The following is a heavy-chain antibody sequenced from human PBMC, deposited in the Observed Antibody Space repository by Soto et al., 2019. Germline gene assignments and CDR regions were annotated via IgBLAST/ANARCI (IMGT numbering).Heavy chain of an antibody. Sequence: GGSLRLSCAASGFTFSSYAMHWVRQAPGKGLEWVAVISYDGSNKYYTDSVKGRFTISRDNSKNTLYLQMNSLRAEDTAVYYCARDTFDCSGGSCYSIFDYWGQGTLVTVSS. D-gene: IGHD2-15*01. J-gene: IGHJ4*02. V-gene: IGHV3-30-3*01. CDR3: ARDTFDCSGGSCYSIFDY. CDR2: ISYDGSNK. CDR1: GFTFSSYA.